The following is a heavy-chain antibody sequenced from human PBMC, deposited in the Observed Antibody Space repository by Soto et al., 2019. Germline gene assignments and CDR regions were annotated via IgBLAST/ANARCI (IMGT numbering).Heavy chain of an antibody. D-gene: IGHD6-19*01. CDR2: ISWNSGSI. CDR1: GFTFDDYA. J-gene: IGHJ6*02. CDR3: AKDISQAVAGYYYGMDV. Sequence: GGSLRLSCAASGFTFDDYAMHWVRQAPGKGLEWVSGISWNSGSIGYADSVKGRFTISRDNAKNSLYLQMNSLRAEDTALYYCAKDISQAVAGYYYGMDVWGQGTTVTVSS. V-gene: IGHV3-9*01.